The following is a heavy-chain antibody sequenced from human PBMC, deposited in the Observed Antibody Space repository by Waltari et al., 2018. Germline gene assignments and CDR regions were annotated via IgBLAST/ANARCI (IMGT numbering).Heavy chain of an antibody. CDR3: VRCLANSLYNWLDP. CDR1: GFSFSTSW. Sequence: EVQLVESGGGLVQPGGSLRLSCAASGFSFSTSWMHWVRQAPGTGLVWVECMNYDGIEINYAESVKVLFTTSRYNANNTLYLQMNSLSVEDTAVYYCVRCLANSLYNWLDPWGQGTLVTVSS. CDR2: MNYDGIEI. J-gene: IGHJ5*02. V-gene: IGHV3-74*01. D-gene: IGHD3-16*01.